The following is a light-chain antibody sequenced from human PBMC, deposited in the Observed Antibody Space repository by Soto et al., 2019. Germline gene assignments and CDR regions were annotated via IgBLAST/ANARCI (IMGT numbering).Light chain of an antibody. V-gene: IGKV1-39*01. CDR3: QQSYSTPIT. CDR1: QSISSY. Sequence: DIQMTQSPSSLSASVGDRVTITCRASQSISSYLNWYQQKPGKAPKLLIYAASSLQSGVPSRFSGSGSGTDFTLTISSLQPEDFATYYCQQSYSTPITFEQGTRREI. CDR2: AAS. J-gene: IGKJ5*01.